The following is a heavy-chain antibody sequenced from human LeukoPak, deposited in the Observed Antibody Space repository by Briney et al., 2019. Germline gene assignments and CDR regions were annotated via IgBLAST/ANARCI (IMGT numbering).Heavy chain of an antibody. CDR3: ARGVAVAPIDY. CDR1: GGSFSGYY. CDR2: INHSGST. Sequence: KPSETLSLTCAVYGGSFSGYYWSWIRQPPGKGLEWIGEINHSGSTNYNPSLKSRVTISVDTSKNQFSLKLSSVTAADTAVYYCARGVAVAPIDYWGQGTLVTVSS. J-gene: IGHJ4*02. V-gene: IGHV4-34*01. D-gene: IGHD6-19*01.